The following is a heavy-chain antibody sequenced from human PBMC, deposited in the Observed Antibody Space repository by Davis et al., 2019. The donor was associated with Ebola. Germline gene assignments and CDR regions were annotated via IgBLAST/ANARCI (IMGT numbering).Heavy chain of an antibody. J-gene: IGHJ4*02. CDR3: AREALRHYFDY. CDR1: GGSISSHY. D-gene: IGHD4-17*01. Sequence: PSETLSLTCTVSGGSISSHYWSWIRQPPGKGLEWIGYIYYSGSTNYNPSLTSRVTISVDTSKNQFSLKLSSVTAADTAVYYCAREALRHYFDYWGQGTLVTVSS. CDR2: IYYSGST. V-gene: IGHV4-59*11.